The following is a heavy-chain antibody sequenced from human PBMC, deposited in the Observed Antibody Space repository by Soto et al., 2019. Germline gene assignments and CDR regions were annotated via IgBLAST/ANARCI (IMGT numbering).Heavy chain of an antibody. Sequence: QVQLQESGPGLVKPSETLSLTCTVSGGSISSYYWSWIRQPPGKGLEWIGYIYYSGSTNYNPSLKSRVTISVDTSKNQLSLKLSSVTAADTAVYYCARGRGYSYGSFDYWGQGTLVTVSS. CDR1: GGSISSYY. D-gene: IGHD5-18*01. V-gene: IGHV4-59*01. CDR3: ARGRGYSYGSFDY. CDR2: IYYSGST. J-gene: IGHJ4*02.